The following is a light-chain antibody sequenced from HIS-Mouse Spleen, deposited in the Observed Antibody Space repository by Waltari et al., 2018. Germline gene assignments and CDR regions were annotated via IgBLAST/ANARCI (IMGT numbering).Light chain of an antibody. J-gene: IGKJ1*01. CDR2: WAS. Sequence: DIVMTQSPASLAVSLGERATINCKSSQSVLYSSNNQNYLAWYQQKPGQPPKLLIYWASTRESGVPDRFSGSGSGTDFTLTISSLKAEDVAVYYCQQYQAFGQGTKVEIK. V-gene: IGKV4-1*01. CDR1: QSVLYSSNNQNY. CDR3: QQYQA.